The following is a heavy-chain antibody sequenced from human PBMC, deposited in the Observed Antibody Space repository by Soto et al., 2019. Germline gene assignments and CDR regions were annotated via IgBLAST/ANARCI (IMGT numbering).Heavy chain of an antibody. CDR1: GFTVSSNY. Sequence: EVQLVESGGGLIQPGGSLRLSCAASGFTVSSNYMSWVRQAPGKGLEWVSVIYSGGSTYYADSVKGRFTISRDNSKNTLYLKMDNLRAEDTEVYYCARDRVESGYPEYFHHWGQGTLVTVSS. D-gene: IGHD3-22*01. CDR2: IYSGGST. V-gene: IGHV3-53*01. CDR3: ARDRVESGYPEYFHH. J-gene: IGHJ1*01.